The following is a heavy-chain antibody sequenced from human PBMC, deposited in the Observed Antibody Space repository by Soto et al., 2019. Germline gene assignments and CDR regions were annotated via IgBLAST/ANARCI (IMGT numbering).Heavy chain of an antibody. CDR2: IIPIFGTA. V-gene: IGHV1-69*06. Sequence: SVKVSCKASGGTFSSYAISWVRQAPGQGLEWMGGIIPIFGTANYAQKFQGRVTITAGKSTSTAYMELSSLRSEDTAVYFCALGYSGSYYRFDYWGQGTLVTVSS. J-gene: IGHJ4*02. D-gene: IGHD1-26*01. CDR3: ALGYSGSYYRFDY. CDR1: GGTFSSYA.